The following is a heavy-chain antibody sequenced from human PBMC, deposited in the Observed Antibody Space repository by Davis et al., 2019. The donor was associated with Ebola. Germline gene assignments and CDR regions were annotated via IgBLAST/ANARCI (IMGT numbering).Heavy chain of an antibody. CDR2: ISASGGAT. D-gene: IGHD3-10*01. J-gene: IGHJ4*02. Sequence: PGGSLRLSCAASGFLFSSYAMSWVRQAPGRGLEWVSSISASGGATFYADSVKGRIVMSRDNFNDTLYLRMNNLRAEDTAIYYYAKDLTSYYGSGDFFDYWGQGILVTVSS. CDR3: AKDLTSYYGSGDFFDY. V-gene: IGHV3-23*01. CDR1: GFLFSSYA.